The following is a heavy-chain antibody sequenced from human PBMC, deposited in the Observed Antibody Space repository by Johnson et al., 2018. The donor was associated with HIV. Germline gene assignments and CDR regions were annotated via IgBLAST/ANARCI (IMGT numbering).Heavy chain of an antibody. CDR1: GFTFSSYA. CDR2: ISYDGGNK. V-gene: IGHV3-30-3*01. CDR3: ARAVTPFGDWEAFDI. D-gene: IGHD3-10*01. Sequence: VQLVESGGGVVQPGRSLRLSCAASGFTFSSYAMHWVRQAPGKGLEWVAVISYDGGNKYYADSVKGRFTISRDNSKNTLYLQMNSLRAEDTAVYYCARAVTPFGDWEAFDIWGQGTMVTVSS. J-gene: IGHJ3*02.